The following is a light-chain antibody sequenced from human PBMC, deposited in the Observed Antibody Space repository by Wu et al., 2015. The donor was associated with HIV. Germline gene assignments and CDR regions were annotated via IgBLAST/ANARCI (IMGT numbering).Light chain of an antibody. CDR1: QIINNSY. J-gene: IGKJ4*01. V-gene: IGKV3-20*01. CDR2: GTF. Sequence: EIVLTQSPGTLSLSPGERATLSCRASQIINNSYLAWYQQKPGQAPRLLIYGTFNRATGIPDRISGSGSGTDFTLTISRLEAEDFAVYYCQVYGNFLIFGGGTKVEIK. CDR3: QVYGNFLI.